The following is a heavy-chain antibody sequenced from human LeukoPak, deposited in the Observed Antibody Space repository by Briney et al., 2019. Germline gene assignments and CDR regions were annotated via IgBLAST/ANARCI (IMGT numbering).Heavy chain of an antibody. CDR2: INPNSGGT. J-gene: IGHJ4*02. V-gene: IGHV1-2*02. CDR3: ASGSHYGSGSYYY. Sequence: ASVKVSCKASGYTFTGSYMHWVRQAPGQGLEWMGWINPNSGGTNYAQKFQGRVTMNRDTSISTAYMELSRLRSDDTAVYYCASGSHYGSGSYYYWGQGTLVTVSS. D-gene: IGHD3-10*01. CDR1: GYTFTGSY.